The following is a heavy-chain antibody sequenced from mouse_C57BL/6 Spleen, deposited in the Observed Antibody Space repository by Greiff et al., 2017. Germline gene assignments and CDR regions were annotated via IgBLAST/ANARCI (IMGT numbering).Heavy chain of an antibody. CDR2: ISSGGSYT. V-gene: IGHV5-6*01. D-gene: IGHD1-1*01. J-gene: IGHJ4*01. CDR3: ARHGSKGNYYAMDY. CDR1: GFTFSSYG. Sequence: EVKLVESGGDLVKPGGSLKLSCAASGFTFSSYGMSWVRQTPDKRLEWVATISSGGSYTYYPDSVKGRFTISRDNAKNTLYLQMSSLKSEDTAMYYCARHGSKGNYYAMDYWGQGTSVTVSS.